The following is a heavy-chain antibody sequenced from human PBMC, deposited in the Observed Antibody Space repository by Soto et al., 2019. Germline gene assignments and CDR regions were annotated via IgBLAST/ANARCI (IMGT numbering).Heavy chain of an antibody. CDR3: AKEKVGPFDY. CDR2: IYSGGYT. CDR1: GFSVSNNH. V-gene: IGHV3-53*01. J-gene: IGHJ4*02. Sequence: GGSLRLSCAASGFSVSNNHMNWVRQAPGKGLEWVSLIYSGGYTYYADSVKGRFTISRDNSKNTLFLQMNSLRVEDTAVYFCAKEKVGPFDYWGQGALVTVSS.